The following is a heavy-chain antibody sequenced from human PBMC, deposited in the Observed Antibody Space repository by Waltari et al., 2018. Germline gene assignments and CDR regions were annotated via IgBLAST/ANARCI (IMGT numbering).Heavy chain of an antibody. CDR1: GYTFRDNY. CDR3: ARDVRRAFDV. V-gene: IGHV1-2*02. Sequence: QVQLVQSGAEVKKPGPSVEVSCKASGYTFRDNYIHWVRKAPGQGLEWMGWLNPDSGATNSAEEFRGRLTMTRDTSTTTAFMALTGLTTDDTAVYYCARDVRRAFDVWGQGTMVAVSS. J-gene: IGHJ3*01. CDR2: LNPDSGAT. D-gene: IGHD6-6*01.